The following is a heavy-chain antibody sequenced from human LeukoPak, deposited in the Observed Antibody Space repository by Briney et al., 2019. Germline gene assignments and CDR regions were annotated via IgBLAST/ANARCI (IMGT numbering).Heavy chain of an antibody. CDR1: GYTFTGYY. CDR3: ARDHCVSSGCYEDYYYGMDV. CDR2: INPNSGGT. Sequence: GASVKVSCKASGYTFTGYYMDWVRQAPGQGLEGMGWINPNSGGTNCAQKFQGRVTMTRDTSISTAYMEPSRLRSGDTAVYFCARDHCVSSGCYEDYYYGMDVWGRGTTVTVSS. J-gene: IGHJ6*02. D-gene: IGHD6-25*01. V-gene: IGHV1-2*02.